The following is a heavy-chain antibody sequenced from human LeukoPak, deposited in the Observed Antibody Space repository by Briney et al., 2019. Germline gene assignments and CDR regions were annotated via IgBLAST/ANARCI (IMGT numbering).Heavy chain of an antibody. CDR1: GGAIRSHY. Sequence: SETLSLTCTVSGGAIRSHYWNWIRQPAGKGLEWIGRIYSSGYTNDNPSLKSRITMSVDMSKNQFSLRLNSVTAADTAVYYCARDHYYDGRGRFDPWGQGILVTVSS. D-gene: IGHD3-16*01. CDR2: IYSSGYT. V-gene: IGHV4-4*07. J-gene: IGHJ5*02. CDR3: ARDHYYDGRGRFDP.